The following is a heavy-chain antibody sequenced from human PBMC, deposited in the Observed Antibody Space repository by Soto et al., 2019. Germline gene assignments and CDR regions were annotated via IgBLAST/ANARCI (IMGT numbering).Heavy chain of an antibody. V-gene: IGHV4-4*02. CDR2: IHHSGAT. CDR1: GDSITGDNW. CDR3: ARPMGDYGELYWYFDL. D-gene: IGHD4-17*01. Sequence: SETLSLTCAVSGDSITGDNWWSWVRQPPGKGLEWIGEIHHSGATNYNPSLKSRVTISVDTSKNQFSLKLSSMTAADTAVYYCARPMGDYGELYWYFDLWGRGTLVTVSS. J-gene: IGHJ2*01.